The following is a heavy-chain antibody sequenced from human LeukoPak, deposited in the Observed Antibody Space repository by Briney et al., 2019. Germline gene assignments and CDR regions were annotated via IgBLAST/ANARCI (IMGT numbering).Heavy chain of an antibody. J-gene: IGHJ4*02. CDR3: ARHSYAGSQYYFDY. V-gene: IGHV4-59*08. CDR2: IYYSGST. CDR1: GGSISSYY. Sequence: SETLSLTCTVSGGSISSYYWSWIRQPPGEGLEWIGYIYYSGSTNYNPSLKSRVTISVDTSKNQFSLKLSSVTAADTAVYYCARHSYAGSQYYFDYWGQGTLVTVSS. D-gene: IGHD2-8*01.